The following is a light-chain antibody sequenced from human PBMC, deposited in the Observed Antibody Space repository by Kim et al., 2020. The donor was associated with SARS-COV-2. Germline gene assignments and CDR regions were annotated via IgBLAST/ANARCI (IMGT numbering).Light chain of an antibody. V-gene: IGKV3-11*01. CDR2: EGF. J-gene: IGKJ1*01. CDR3: QQRGNWPLT. CDR1: HSFGKS. Sequence: VSPGERATPSCRASHSFGKSFAWYQQKTGQAPRLLTYEGFRRATGIPARFSGSGSGTDFTLTISSLEPEDFAVYYCQQRGNWPLTFGQGTKVDIK.